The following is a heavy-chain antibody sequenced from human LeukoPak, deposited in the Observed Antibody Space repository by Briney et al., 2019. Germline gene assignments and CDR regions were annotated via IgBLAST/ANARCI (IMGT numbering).Heavy chain of an antibody. CDR3: ARERIRGGKLVTASNWFDP. V-gene: IGHV7-4-1*02. D-gene: IGHD2-21*02. J-gene: IGHJ5*02. CDR2: INTNTGNP. CDR1: GGTFSSYA. Sequence: ASVKVSCKASGGTFSSYAISWVRQAPGQGLEWMGWINTNTGNPTYAQGFTGRFVFSLDTSVSTAYLQISSLKAEDTAVYYCARERIRGGKLVTASNWFDPWGQGTLVTVSS.